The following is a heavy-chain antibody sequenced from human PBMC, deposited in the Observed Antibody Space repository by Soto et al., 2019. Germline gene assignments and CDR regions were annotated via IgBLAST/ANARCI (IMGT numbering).Heavy chain of an antibody. V-gene: IGHV4-34*01. CDR1: GGSFSGYY. D-gene: IGHD2-15*01. CDR3: VRGVIVVVVEDAFDI. Sequence: SETLSLTCAVYGGSFSGYYWSWIRQPQGKGLEWIGEINHSGSTNYNPSLKSRVTISVDTSKNQFSLKLSSVTAADTAVYYCVRGVIVVVVEDAFDIWGQGTMVTVSS. CDR2: INHSGST. J-gene: IGHJ3*02.